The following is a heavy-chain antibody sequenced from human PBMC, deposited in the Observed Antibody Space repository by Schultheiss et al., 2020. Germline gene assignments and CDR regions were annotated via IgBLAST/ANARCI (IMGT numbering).Heavy chain of an antibody. Sequence: SETLSLTCTVSGGSISSYDYYWSWVRQHPGKGLEWIGEIYHSGSTNYNPSLKSRVTISVDKSKNQFSLKLSSVTAADTAVYYCARLSGTYGSDCDYWGQGTLVTVSS. CDR3: ARLSGTYGSDCDY. D-gene: IGHD1-26*01. CDR2: IYHSGST. J-gene: IGHJ4*02. V-gene: IGHV4-31*02. CDR1: GGSISSYDY.